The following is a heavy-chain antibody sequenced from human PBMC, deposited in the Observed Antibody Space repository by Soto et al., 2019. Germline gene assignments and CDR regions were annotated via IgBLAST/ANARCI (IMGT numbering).Heavy chain of an antibody. Sequence: EVQLVESGGDLVQPGGSLRLSCTASGFTFSNYWLHWFRQAPGKGLMWVSRINTDGSRATYADSVQGRFGISRDNAKNTVYLQMNSLRAEDTAVYYCARVKLGSYDWVDPWGQGTLVTVSS. CDR1: GFTFSNYW. CDR2: INTDGSRA. V-gene: IGHV3-74*01. D-gene: IGHD3-16*01. J-gene: IGHJ5*02. CDR3: ARVKLGSYDWVDP.